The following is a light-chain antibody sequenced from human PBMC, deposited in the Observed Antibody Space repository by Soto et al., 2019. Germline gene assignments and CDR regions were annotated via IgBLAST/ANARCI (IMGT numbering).Light chain of an antibody. CDR1: QSISTW. V-gene: IGKV1-5*03. Sequence: DIQMTQSPSTLSASVGDRVTITCRANQSISTWLAWYQQEPGKAPKLLIYKASHLDSGVPSRFSGSGSGTEFTLTISSLQPDDFATDYCQQYNSYSRTFGQGTKVEIK. CDR2: KAS. J-gene: IGKJ1*01. CDR3: QQYNSYSRT.